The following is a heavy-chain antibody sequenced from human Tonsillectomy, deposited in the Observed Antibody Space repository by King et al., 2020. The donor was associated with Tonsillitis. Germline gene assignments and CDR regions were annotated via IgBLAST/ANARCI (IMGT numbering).Heavy chain of an antibody. Sequence: VQLVESGGGVVHPGRSLRLSCAASGFTFSSYGMHWVRQAPGKGLEWVAVIWYDGSNKYYADSVKGRFTISRDNSKNTLYLQMNSLRAEDTAVYYCARDQEDYYDSSGPTRAYWGQGTLVTVSS. V-gene: IGHV3-33*08. CDR1: GFTFSSYG. D-gene: IGHD3-22*01. CDR2: IWYDGSNK. CDR3: ARDQEDYYDSSGPTRAY. J-gene: IGHJ4*02.